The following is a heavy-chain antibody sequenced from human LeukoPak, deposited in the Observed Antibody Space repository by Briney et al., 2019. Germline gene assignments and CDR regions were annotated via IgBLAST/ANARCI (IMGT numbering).Heavy chain of an antibody. CDR1: GFTFSSYG. D-gene: IGHD2-15*01. CDR2: ISGSGGST. V-gene: IGHV3-23*01. J-gene: IGHJ4*02. Sequence: GGSLRLSCAASGFTFSSYGMHWVRQAPGKGLEWVSTISGSGGSTYYADSVKGRFTISRDNSKNTLYLQMNSLRAEDTAVYYCANTLYCSGGSCPPDYWGQGTLVTVSS. CDR3: ANTLYCSGGSCPPDY.